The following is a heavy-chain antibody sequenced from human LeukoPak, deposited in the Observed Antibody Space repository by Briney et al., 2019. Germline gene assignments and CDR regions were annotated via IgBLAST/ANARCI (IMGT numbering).Heavy chain of an antibody. J-gene: IGHJ5*02. V-gene: IGHV1-18*01. CDR3: ARYSGQPGYNWFDP. CDR2: ISAYNGNT. CDR1: GYTFTSYG. Sequence: GASVKVSCKASGYTFTSYGISWVRQAPGQGLEWMGWISAYNGNTNYAQKLQGRVTMTTDTSTSTAYMELRSLRSDDTAVYYCARYSGQPGYNWFDPWGQGALVTVSS. D-gene: IGHD5-12*01.